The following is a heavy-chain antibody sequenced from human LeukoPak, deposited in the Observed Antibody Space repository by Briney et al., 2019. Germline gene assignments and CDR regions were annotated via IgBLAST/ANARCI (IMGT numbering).Heavy chain of an antibody. CDR1: GLSFNNAW. D-gene: IGHD5-18*01. CDR3: TTGGRYSYVESIDY. Sequence: GGSLRLSCAASGLSFNNAWMTWVRQLPGQGLEWVGRIKSKTDGGTTDYAAPVKGRFTISRDDSKNTLYLQMNSLKTEDTAVYYCTTGGRYSYVESIDYWGQGTLVTVSS. CDR2: IKSKTDGGTT. J-gene: IGHJ4*02. V-gene: IGHV3-15*01.